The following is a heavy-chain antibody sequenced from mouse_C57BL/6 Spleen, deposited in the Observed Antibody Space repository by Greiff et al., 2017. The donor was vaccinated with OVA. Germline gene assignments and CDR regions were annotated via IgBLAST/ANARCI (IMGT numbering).Heavy chain of an antibody. J-gene: IGHJ2*01. CDR2: ISDGGSYT. Sequence: EVKVVESGGGLVKPGGSLKLSCAASGFTFSSYAMSWVRQTPEKRLEWVATISDGGSYTYYPDNVKGRFTISRDNAKNNLYLQMSHLKSEDTAMYYCAREEDDYDFDYWGQGTTLTVSS. D-gene: IGHD2-4*01. CDR3: AREEDDYDFDY. CDR1: GFTFSSYA. V-gene: IGHV5-4*01.